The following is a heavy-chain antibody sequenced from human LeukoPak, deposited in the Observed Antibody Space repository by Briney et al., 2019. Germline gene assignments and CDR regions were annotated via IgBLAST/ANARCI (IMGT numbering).Heavy chain of an antibody. Sequence: SETLSLTCTVSGGSISSSSYYWGWIRQPPGKGLEWIGSIYYSGSTYYNPSLKSRVTISVDTSKNQFSLKLSSVTAADTAVYYCARYGDEDYFDYWGQGTLVTVSS. J-gene: IGHJ4*02. V-gene: IGHV4-39*07. CDR2: IYYSGST. D-gene: IGHD4-17*01. CDR1: GGSISSSSYY. CDR3: ARYGDEDYFDY.